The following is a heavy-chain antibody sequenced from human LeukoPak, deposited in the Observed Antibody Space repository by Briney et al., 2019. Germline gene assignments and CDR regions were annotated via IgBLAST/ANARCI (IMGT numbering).Heavy chain of an antibody. V-gene: IGHV4-4*07. J-gene: IGHJ3*01. CDR3: ARGSSSSRYSFDF. CDR2: IYFTGTT. CDR1: GGSISSYY. D-gene: IGHD6-13*01. Sequence: SETLSLTCSVSGGSISSYYWSWIRQPAGKGLEWIGRIYFTGTTNYNPSLQSRVTMSVDTSKYQFSLELSSVTAADTAVYYCARGSSSSRYSFDFWGQGTVVTVSS.